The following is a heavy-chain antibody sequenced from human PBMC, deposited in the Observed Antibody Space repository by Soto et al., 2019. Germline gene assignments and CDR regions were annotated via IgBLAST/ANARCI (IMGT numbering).Heavy chain of an antibody. V-gene: IGHV4-34*01. CDR1: GGSFSGYY. CDR2: VNHSGST. J-gene: IGHJ4*02. Sequence: PSETLSLTCAVYGGSFSGYYWSWIRQPPGKGLEWIGEVNHSGSTNYNPSLKSRVTISVDTSKNQFSLKLSSVTAADTAVYYCARTIMVREGTPVDYWGQGTLVTVSS. CDR3: ARTIMVREGTPVDY. D-gene: IGHD3-10*01.